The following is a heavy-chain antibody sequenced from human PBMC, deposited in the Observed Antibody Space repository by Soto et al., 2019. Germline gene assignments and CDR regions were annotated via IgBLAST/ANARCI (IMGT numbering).Heavy chain of an antibody. CDR3: ARGGVSTRTFDY. D-gene: IGHD3-3*01. CDR2: IYPSDSDT. V-gene: IGHV5-51*01. CDR1: GYNFAGYW. Sequence: PGESLKISCKGSGYNFAGYWIAWVRQVPGKGLELMGIIYPSDSDTRYRPSFQGQVTISADKSISSAYLQWSSLRASDTAMYYCARGGVSTRTFDYWRQGTPATVSS. J-gene: IGHJ4*02.